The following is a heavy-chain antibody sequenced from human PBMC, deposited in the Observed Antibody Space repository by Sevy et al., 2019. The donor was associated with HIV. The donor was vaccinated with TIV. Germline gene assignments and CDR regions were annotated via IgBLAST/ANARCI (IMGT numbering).Heavy chain of an antibody. CDR2: IIPIFGTA. V-gene: IGHV1-69*13. D-gene: IGHD3-9*01. CDR1: GGTFSSYA. CDR3: ARPPNYDILTGRYYYGMDV. J-gene: IGHJ6*02. Sequence: AAVKVSCKASGGTFSSYAISWVRQAPGQGLEWMGGIIPIFGTANYAQKFQGRVTITADESTSTAYMELSSLRSEDTAVYYCARPPNYDILTGRYYYGMDVWGQGTMVTVSS.